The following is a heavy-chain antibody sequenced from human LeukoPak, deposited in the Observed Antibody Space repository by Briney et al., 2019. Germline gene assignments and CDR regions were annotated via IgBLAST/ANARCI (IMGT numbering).Heavy chain of an antibody. Sequence: SETLSLTCAVYGGSFSGYYWSWIRQPPGKGLEWIGEINHSGSTNYNPSLKSRVTISVDTSKNQFSLELNSVTAADTAVYYCARGLGAASNWFDPWGLGTLVTVSS. CDR2: INHSGST. D-gene: IGHD3-16*01. V-gene: IGHV4-34*01. CDR1: GGSFSGYY. CDR3: ARGLGAASNWFDP. J-gene: IGHJ5*02.